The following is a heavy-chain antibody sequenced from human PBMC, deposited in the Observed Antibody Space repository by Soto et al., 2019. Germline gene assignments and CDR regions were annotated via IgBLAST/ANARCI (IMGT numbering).Heavy chain of an antibody. CDR3: VKDRSDTWSFDY. D-gene: IGHD2-15*01. V-gene: IGHV3-30*18. J-gene: IGHJ4*02. Sequence: QVPLVESGGGVVQPGRSLRLSCSASGFIYSSCAMHWVRQVPGNGLEWLAVVSHDGTLYPYADSVKGRFTISRDNSRKMLYLQMNSLRPDDTAVYYCVKDRSDTWSFDYWGQGTLVTVSS. CDR1: GFIYSSCA. CDR2: VSHDGTLY.